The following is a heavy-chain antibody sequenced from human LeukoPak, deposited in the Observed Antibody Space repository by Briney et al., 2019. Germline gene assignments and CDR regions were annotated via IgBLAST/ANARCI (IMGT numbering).Heavy chain of an antibody. CDR3: ARDVRYCSGGSCYSGDY. D-gene: IGHD2-15*01. Sequence: PGGSLRLSCAASGFTFSSYEMDWVRQAPGKGLEWVSYISSSGSTIYYADSVKGRFTISRDNAKNSLYLQMNSLRAEDTAVYYCARDVRYCSGGSCYSGDYWGQGTLVTVSS. J-gene: IGHJ4*02. CDR1: GFTFSSYE. CDR2: ISSSGSTI. V-gene: IGHV3-48*03.